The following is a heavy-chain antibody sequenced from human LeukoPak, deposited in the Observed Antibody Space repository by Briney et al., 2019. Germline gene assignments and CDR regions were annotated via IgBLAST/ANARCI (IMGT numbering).Heavy chain of an antibody. J-gene: IGHJ4*02. V-gene: IGHV4-34*01. D-gene: IGHD3-10*01. Sequence: SETLSLTCGVYGESFSGFYWSWIRQTPGKGLQWIGEINHSGDINYNPSLESRVTISVDTSKNQFSLKLSSVTAADTAVYYCARDSPMGARDYWGQGTLVTVSS. CDR2: INHSGDI. CDR1: GESFSGFY. CDR3: ARDSPMGARDY.